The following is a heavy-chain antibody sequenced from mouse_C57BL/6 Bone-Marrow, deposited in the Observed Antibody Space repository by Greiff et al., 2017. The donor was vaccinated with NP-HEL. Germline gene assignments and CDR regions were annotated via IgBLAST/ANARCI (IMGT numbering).Heavy chain of an antibody. CDR3: ARGYYGSSYGWFAY. CDR1: GYTFTNYW. V-gene: IGHV1-63*01. D-gene: IGHD1-1*01. CDR2: IYPGGGYT. Sequence: QVQLQQSGAELVRPGTSVKMSCKASGYTFTNYWIGWAKQRPGHGLEWIGDIYPGGGYTNYNEKFKGKATLTADKSSSTAYMQFSSLTSEDSAIYYCARGYYGSSYGWFAYWGQGTLVTVSA. J-gene: IGHJ3*01.